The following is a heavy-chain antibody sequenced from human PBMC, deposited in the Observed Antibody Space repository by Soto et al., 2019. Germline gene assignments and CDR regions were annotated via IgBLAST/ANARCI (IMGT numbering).Heavy chain of an antibody. Sequence: SEPLSLTCSVSGESSCSGGYYWSWIRHLPGKGLEWIGYIYDTESAYYNPSLKSRASISMDTSENHFAMRLTSVTAADSAVYYCARASSSSSAADYWGQGLQVTVS. CDR2: IYDTESA. D-gene: IGHD6-6*01. J-gene: IGHJ4*02. CDR3: ARASSSSSAADY. CDR1: GESSCSGGYY. V-gene: IGHV4-31*03.